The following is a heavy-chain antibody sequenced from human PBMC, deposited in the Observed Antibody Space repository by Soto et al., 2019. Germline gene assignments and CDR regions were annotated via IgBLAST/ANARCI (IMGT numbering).Heavy chain of an antibody. Sequence: GGSLRLSCAASGFTFSTYWMSWVRQAPGEGLEWVANIKQDGSEKYYVDSVKGRFTISRDNAKNSLYLQMNSLRAEDTAVYFCSKWSGFGDAWGQGTLVTVSS. V-gene: IGHV3-7*03. J-gene: IGHJ5*02. CDR2: IKQDGSEK. CDR3: SKWSGFGDA. D-gene: IGHD3-10*01. CDR1: GFTFSTYW.